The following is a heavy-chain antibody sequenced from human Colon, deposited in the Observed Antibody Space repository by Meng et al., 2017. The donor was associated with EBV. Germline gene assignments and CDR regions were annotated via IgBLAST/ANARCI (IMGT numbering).Heavy chain of an antibody. D-gene: IGHD5-18*01. CDR2: IYHSGST. V-gene: IGHV4-4*03. J-gene: IGHJ4*02. Sequence: QESGTCVVKLQETLSLTCAVSGGSISSVYWWTWVRPSPGKGLEWIGEIYHSGSTNYNPSLKSRVTISVDKSKNQFSLKLTSVTAADTAVYYCARGGYYSFDYWGQRTLVTVSS. CDR1: GGSISSVYW. CDR3: ARGGYYSFDY.